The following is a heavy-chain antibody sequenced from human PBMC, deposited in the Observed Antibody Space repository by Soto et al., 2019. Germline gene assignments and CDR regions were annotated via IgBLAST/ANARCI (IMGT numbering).Heavy chain of an antibody. J-gene: IGHJ6*02. CDR2: MYYSGST. CDR3: ARGEGYALDV. D-gene: IGHD1-26*01. CDR1: GGSISSGDYY. V-gene: IGHV4-30-4*01. Sequence: PSETLSLTCTVSGGSISSGDYYWSCIRQPPGKGLEWIAYMYYSGSTYYDPSLKSRVAISVDTSKNQFSLKLSSVTAADTAVYYCARGEGYALDVWGQGTTVTVSS.